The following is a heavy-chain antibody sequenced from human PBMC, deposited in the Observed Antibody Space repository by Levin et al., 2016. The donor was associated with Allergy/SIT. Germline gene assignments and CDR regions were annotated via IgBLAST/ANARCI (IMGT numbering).Heavy chain of an antibody. CDR3: ARTGGMDV. V-gene: IGHV1-2*02. J-gene: IGHJ6*02. CDR2: INPNSGGT. Sequence: WVRQAPGQGLEWMGWINPNSGGTNYAEKFQGRVTMTRDTSISTAYMELSRLTSDGTAVYYCARTGGMDVWGQGTTVTVSS.